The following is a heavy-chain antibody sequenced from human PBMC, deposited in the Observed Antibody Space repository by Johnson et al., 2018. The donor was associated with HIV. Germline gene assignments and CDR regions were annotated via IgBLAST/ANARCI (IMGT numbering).Heavy chain of an antibody. Sequence: HVQLVESGGGVVQPGRSLRLSCAASGFTFSRYAMHWVRQAPGKGLEWVAVISYDGSNKYYEDSVKGRFPISRDNAKNTLYLQMNSLRAEDTALYYCAKGLGWELLTHDAFDIWGQGTMVTVSS. V-gene: IGHV3-30-3*01. CDR3: AKGLGWELLTHDAFDI. J-gene: IGHJ3*02. CDR2: ISYDGSNK. CDR1: GFTFSRYA. D-gene: IGHD1-26*01.